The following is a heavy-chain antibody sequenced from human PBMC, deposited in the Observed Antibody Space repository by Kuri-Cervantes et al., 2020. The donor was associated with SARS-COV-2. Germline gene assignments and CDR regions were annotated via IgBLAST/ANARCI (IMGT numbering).Heavy chain of an antibody. D-gene: IGHD6-6*01. CDR1: GGSFSGYY. CDR3: ARQAVAVEYSSSSGAFDI. CDR2: INHTGST. V-gene: IGHV4-34*01. Sequence: GSLRLSCAVYGGSFSGYYWSWIRQSPGKGLVWIGEINHTGSTNYNPSLKSRVTISVGASKNQFSLKLSSVTAADTAVYYCARQAVAVEYSSSSGAFDIWGQGTMVTVSS. J-gene: IGHJ3*02.